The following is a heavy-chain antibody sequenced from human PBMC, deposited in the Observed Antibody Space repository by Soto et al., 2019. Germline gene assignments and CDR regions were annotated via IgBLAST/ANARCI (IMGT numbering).Heavy chain of an antibody. J-gene: IGHJ6*02. CDR1: GYTFTSYD. V-gene: IGHV1-8*01. Sequence: GASVKVSCKASGYTFTSYDINWVRQATGQGLEWMGWMNPNSGNTGYAQKFQGRVTMTRNTSISTAYMELSSLRSEDTAVYYCARGTGYSSSWGYYYGMDVWGQGTTVTVSS. CDR3: ARGTGYSSSWGYYYGMDV. CDR2: MNPNSGNT. D-gene: IGHD6-13*01.